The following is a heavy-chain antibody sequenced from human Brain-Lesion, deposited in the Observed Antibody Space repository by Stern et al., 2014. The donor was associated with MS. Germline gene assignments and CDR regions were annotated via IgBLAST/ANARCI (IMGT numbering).Heavy chain of an antibody. J-gene: IGHJ6*02. V-gene: IGHV3-7*01. Sequence: VQLVESGGGLVQPGGSQRLSCAASGFSFSSYWMTWVRQAPGRGPEWVANIKQDGSEKYYVDSVKGRFTISRDNAKNSLYLQMHSLRDEDTAVYYCAQDCGVGNCAGARGYSYYYGLDVWGQGTTVTVSS. CDR2: IKQDGSEK. CDR3: AQDCGVGNCAGARGYSYYYGLDV. D-gene: IGHD2-8*02. CDR1: GFSFSSYW.